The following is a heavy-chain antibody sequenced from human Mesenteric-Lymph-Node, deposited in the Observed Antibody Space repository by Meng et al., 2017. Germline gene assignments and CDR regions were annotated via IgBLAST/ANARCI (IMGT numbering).Heavy chain of an antibody. CDR2: IYNGGST. CDR1: DFIVTSDY. CDR3: ASPLGY. J-gene: IGHJ4*02. Sequence: GESLKISCAASDFIVTSDYMFWVRQAPGKGLEWVSVIYNGGSTFYTDSVKGRFTISRDNSKNTLYLQMNSLRAEDTAVYYCASPLGYWGQGTLVTVSS. D-gene: IGHD3-10*01. V-gene: IGHV3-53*01.